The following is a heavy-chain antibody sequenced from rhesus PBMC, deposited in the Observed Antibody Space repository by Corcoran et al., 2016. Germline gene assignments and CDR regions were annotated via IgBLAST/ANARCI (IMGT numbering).Heavy chain of an antibody. Sequence: QVQLKESGPGLVKPSETLSLTCAVSGVSLYGNYWTWIRQSPGKGLEWIGYIADNNETTSYNPSLGGRFTISKDTSQNQYSLMLTSVTAADTAIYYCARDAIALDVWGRGVLVTVSS. CDR1: GVSLYGNY. CDR2: IADNNETT. V-gene: IGHV4-147*01. CDR3: ARDAIALDV. J-gene: IGHJ5-2*02.